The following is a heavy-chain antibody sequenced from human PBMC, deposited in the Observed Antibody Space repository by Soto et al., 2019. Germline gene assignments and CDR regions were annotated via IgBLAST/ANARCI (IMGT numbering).Heavy chain of an antibody. CDR2: IFYSGGT. V-gene: IGHV4-39*01. Sequence: SETLSLTCTVSGGSILDSTYYWAWIRQSPGKGLEWIGTIFYSGGTFYTPSLKSRVTMSVDTSNNQFSLKLSSVTAAGTAVYYCARQASGYYYGWFDPWGQGTLVTSPQ. J-gene: IGHJ5*02. D-gene: IGHD3-22*01. CDR1: GGSILDSTYY. CDR3: ARQASGYYYGWFDP.